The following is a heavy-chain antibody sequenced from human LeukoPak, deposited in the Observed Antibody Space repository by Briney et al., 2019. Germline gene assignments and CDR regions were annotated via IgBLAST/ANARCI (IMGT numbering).Heavy chain of an antibody. CDR1: RGIFSSYV. D-gene: IGHD2-2*01. Sequence: ASVKVSCKASRGIFSSYVISGVRPAAGQGLEWMGGIIPIFGTANYPQKLQGRVTITADESTSTAYMELRSLRSEDTSVYYCARRGIVVVPAAPGPPIYYYYGMDVWGQGTTVTVSS. CDR2: IIPIFGTA. J-gene: IGHJ6*02. V-gene: IGHV1-69*13. CDR3: ARRGIVVVPAAPGPPIYYYYGMDV.